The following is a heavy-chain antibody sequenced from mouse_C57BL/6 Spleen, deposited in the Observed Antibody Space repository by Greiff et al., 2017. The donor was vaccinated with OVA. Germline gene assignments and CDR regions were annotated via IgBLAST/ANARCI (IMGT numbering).Heavy chain of an antibody. CDR2: SRNKANDYTT. CDR1: GFTFSDFY. D-gene: IGHD4-1*01. V-gene: IGHV7-1*01. Sequence: EVMLVESGGGLVQSGRSLRLSCATSGFTFSDFYMEWVRQAPGKGLEWIAASRNKANDYTTEYSASVKGRFIVSRDTSQSILYLQMNDLRAEDTAIYYCARDATGNFDYWGQGTTLTVSS. CDR3: ARDATGNFDY. J-gene: IGHJ2*01.